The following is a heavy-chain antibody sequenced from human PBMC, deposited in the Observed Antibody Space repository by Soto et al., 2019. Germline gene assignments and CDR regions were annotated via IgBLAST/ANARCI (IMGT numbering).Heavy chain of an antibody. D-gene: IGHD2-21*01. V-gene: IGHV3-23*01. J-gene: IGHJ2*01. Sequence: DVQLLESGGDSVQPGGSVRLSCAGSGFTFINYAMNWVRQAPGKGLEWVSRISGGGDATFFADSVRGRFTFSRDNSKNTVTLQMNSLGVDDTAVDYCARKVVGSTSRPDYWYFDLWGRGTLVTVSS. CDR2: ISGGGDAT. CDR1: GFTFINYA. CDR3: ARKVVGSTSRPDYWYFDL.